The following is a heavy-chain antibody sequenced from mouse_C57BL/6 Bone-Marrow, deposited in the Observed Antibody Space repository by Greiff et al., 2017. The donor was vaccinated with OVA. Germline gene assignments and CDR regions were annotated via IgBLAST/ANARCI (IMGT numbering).Heavy chain of an antibody. CDR1: GYTFTGYG. CDR3: ARDEGLGFDY. Sequence: QVQLQQSGAELARPGASVKLSCTASGYTFTGYGISWVKQRTGQGLEWIGKIYPRSGNTYYTEKFKGKATLTADKSSSTAYMELRSLTSEDSAVDFCARDEGLGFDYWGQGTTLTVSS. CDR2: IYPRSGNT. J-gene: IGHJ2*01. V-gene: IGHV1-81*01. D-gene: IGHD2-2*01.